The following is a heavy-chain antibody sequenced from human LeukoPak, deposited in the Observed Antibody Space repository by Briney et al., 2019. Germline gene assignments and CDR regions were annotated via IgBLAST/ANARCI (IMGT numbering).Heavy chain of an antibody. CDR3: ARSPCDFWSNTCATFDY. Sequence: SETLSLTCTVSAASISSTYHYWGWIRQSPGRGLEWIGNIYYAGNTYYNPSLKSRLTMSVDTSNNQFSLRLSSVTAADKAVYYCARSPCDFWSNTCATFDYWGHGTLVTVSS. V-gene: IGHV4-39*01. J-gene: IGHJ4*01. CDR2: IYYAGNT. CDR1: AASISSTYHY. D-gene: IGHD3-3*01.